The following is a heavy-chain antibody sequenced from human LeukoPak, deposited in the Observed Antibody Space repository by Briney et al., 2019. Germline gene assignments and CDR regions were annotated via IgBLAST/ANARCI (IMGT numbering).Heavy chain of an antibody. CDR3: ARARGSYDY. CDR1: GGSFSGYY. V-gene: IGHV4-34*01. J-gene: IGHJ4*02. CDR2: INHSGST. D-gene: IGHD2-15*01. Sequence: SSETLSLTCAVYGGSFSGYYWSWIRQPPGKGLEWIGEINHSGSTNYNPSLKSRVTISVDTSKNQFSLKLSSVTAADTAVYYCARARGSYDYWGQGTLVTVSS.